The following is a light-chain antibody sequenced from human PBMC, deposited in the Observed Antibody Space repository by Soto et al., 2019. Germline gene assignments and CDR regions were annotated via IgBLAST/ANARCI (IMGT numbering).Light chain of an antibody. Sequence: IRLTQSSFCLSASVGHTVPITCRASQNVSRYLNWYQQKSGTAPKLLIYAASTLHTGVPSRFSGSGSGTDFTLTISRMEPEDFAVYYCQQYGSTPWTFGHGTKVDIK. CDR2: AAS. CDR1: QNVSRY. J-gene: IGKJ1*01. CDR3: QQYGSTPWT. V-gene: IGKV1-39*01.